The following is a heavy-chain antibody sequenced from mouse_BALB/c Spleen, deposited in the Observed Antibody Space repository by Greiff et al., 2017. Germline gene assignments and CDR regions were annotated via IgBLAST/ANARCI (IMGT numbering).Heavy chain of an antibody. D-gene: IGHD2-2*01. Sequence: QVQLQQSAAELARPGASVKMSCKASGYTFTSYTMHWVKQRPGQGLEWIGYINPSSGYTEYNQKFKDKTTLTADKSSSTAYMQLSSLTSEDSAVYYCAREGYEYFDVWGAGTTVTVSS. J-gene: IGHJ1*01. CDR2: INPSSGYT. CDR1: GYTFTSYT. CDR3: AREGYEYFDV. V-gene: IGHV1-4*02.